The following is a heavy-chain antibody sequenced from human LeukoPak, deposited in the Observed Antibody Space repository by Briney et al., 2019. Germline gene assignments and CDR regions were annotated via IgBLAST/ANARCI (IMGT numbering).Heavy chain of an antibody. CDR1: GYTFTSYY. CDR2: IIPIFGTA. V-gene: IGHV1-69*13. Sequence: ASVKVSCKASGYTFTSYYMHWVRQAPGQGLEWMGGIIPIFGTANYAQKFQGRVTITADESTSAAYMELSSLRSEDTAVYYCASGYYFDYWGQGTLVTVSS. J-gene: IGHJ4*02. D-gene: IGHD1-14*01. CDR3: ASGYYFDY.